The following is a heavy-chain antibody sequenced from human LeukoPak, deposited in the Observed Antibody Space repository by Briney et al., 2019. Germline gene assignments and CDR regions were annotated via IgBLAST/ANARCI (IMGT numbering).Heavy chain of an antibody. D-gene: IGHD2-2*01. CDR1: GYSISSLYY. J-gene: IGHJ4*02. Sequence: PSETLSLTCAVSGYSISSLYYRGWIRQPPGKGLEWITSIHHSGSTDYNPSLKSRVTISVDTSKNQFSLKLRYVTAADTAVYYCARLGYCSSTSCYPDYWGQGTLVTVSS. CDR3: ARLGYCSSTSCYPDY. CDR2: IHHSGST. V-gene: IGHV4-38-2*01.